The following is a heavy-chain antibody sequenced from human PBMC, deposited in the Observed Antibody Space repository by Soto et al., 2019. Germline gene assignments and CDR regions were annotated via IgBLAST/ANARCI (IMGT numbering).Heavy chain of an antibody. CDR2: IWYDGSNK. D-gene: IGHD1-26*01. J-gene: IGHJ4*02. CDR1: GFTFSSYG. Sequence: QVQLVESGGGVVQPGRSLRLSCAASGFTFSSYGMHWVRQAPGKGLEWVAVIWYDGSNKYYADSVKGRFTISRDNSKNTLYLQMSSLRAEDTAVYYCARDTDLRIVGATGFDYWGQGTLVTVSS. CDR3: ARDTDLRIVGATGFDY. V-gene: IGHV3-33*01.